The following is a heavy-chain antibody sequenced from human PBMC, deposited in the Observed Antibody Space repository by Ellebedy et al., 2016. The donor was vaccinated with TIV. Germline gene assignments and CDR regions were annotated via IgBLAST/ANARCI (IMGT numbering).Heavy chain of an antibody. CDR2: ISISGGST. CDR1: GFTFSRHY. V-gene: IGHV3-23*01. CDR3: ARVAGGVFGY. Sequence: PGGSLRLSCVASGFTFSRHYMHWVRQAPGKGLEWVSAISISGGSTYYADSVKGRFTISRDESKNTVYLQMNSLRVDDTAIYYCARVAGGVFGYWGQGTLVTVSS. J-gene: IGHJ4*02. D-gene: IGHD6-19*01.